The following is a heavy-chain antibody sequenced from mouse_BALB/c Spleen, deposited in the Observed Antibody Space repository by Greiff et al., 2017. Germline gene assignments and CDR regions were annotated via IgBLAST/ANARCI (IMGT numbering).Heavy chain of an antibody. CDR2: ILTGSGST. CDR1: GYTFSSYW. CDR3: ARGGGLLRGDY. J-gene: IGHJ4*01. V-gene: IGHV1-9*01. D-gene: IGHD1-1*01. Sequence: VQLQQSGAELMKPGASVKISCKATGYTFSSYWIEWVKQRPGHGLEWIGEILTGSGSTNYNEKFKGKATFTADTSSNTAYMQLSSLTSEDSAVYYCARGGGLLRGDYWGQGTSVTVSS.